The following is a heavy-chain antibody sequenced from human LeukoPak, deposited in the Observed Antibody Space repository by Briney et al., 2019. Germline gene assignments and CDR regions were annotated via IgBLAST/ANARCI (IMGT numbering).Heavy chain of an antibody. Sequence: GGSLRLSGAASGFTFSSYGMHWVRQAPGKGLEWVAFIRYDGSNKYYADSGKGRFTISRDNSKNTLYLQMNSLRAEDTAVYYCARLHYGTTGYWGQGTLVTVSS. CDR3: ARLHYGTTGY. CDR2: IRYDGSNK. CDR1: GFTFSSYG. D-gene: IGHD1-7*01. J-gene: IGHJ4*02. V-gene: IGHV3-30*02.